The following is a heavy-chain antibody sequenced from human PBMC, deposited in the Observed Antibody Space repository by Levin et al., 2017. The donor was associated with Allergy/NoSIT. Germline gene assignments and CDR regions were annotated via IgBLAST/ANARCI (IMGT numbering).Heavy chain of an antibody. D-gene: IGHD2-15*01. J-gene: IGHJ4*02. Sequence: GGSLRLSCAASGFTFSAYAMTWVRQTPEKGLEYVSVITNTGNNAVYAESVRGRFTMSRDNSKNILYLQMDSLRVEDTAVYYCAKATRRYCSSGVCYPLEYWGQGTLVTVPS. V-gene: IGHV3-23*01. CDR2: ITNTGNNA. CDR3: AKATRRYCSSGVCYPLEY. CDR1: GFTFSAYA.